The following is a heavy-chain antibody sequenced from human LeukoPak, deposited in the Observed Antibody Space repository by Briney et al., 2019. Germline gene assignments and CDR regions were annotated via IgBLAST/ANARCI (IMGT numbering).Heavy chain of an antibody. Sequence: KPLETLSLTCTVSGGSLSSSGYYWGWIRPPPGKGLGWVASIYYSGSTYYNPSLKSRVTISVDTSKNQLSLKLSSLTAADTAVYYCARHEYSGSYYGLSWFDPWGQGTLVTVSS. V-gene: IGHV4-39*01. CDR3: ARHEYSGSYYGLSWFDP. D-gene: IGHD1-26*01. CDR1: GGSLSSSGYY. CDR2: IYYSGST. J-gene: IGHJ5*02.